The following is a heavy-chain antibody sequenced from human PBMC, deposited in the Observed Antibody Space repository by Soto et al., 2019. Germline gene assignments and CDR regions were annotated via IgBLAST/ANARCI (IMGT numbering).Heavy chain of an antibody. V-gene: IGHV3-30-3*01. Sequence: QVQLVESGGGVVQPGRSLRLSCAASGFTFSSYAMHWVRQAPGKGLEWVAVISYDGSNKYYADSVKGRFTISRDNSKNTLYLQMNRLRAEDTPVYYCARDSNPLWGQGTLVTVSS. J-gene: IGHJ4*02. CDR1: GFTFSSYA. CDR2: ISYDGSNK. CDR3: ARDSNPL.